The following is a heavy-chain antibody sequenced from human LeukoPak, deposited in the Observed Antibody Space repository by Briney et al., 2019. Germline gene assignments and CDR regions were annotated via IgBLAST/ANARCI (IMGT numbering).Heavy chain of an antibody. CDR3: ATNLWFGDFDY. J-gene: IGHJ4*02. CDR2: IYSGGST. Sequence: PGGSLRLSCAASGFTVSSNYMSWVRQAPGKGLEWVSVIYSGGSTYYADSVKGRFTISRDNSKNTLYLQMNGLRAEDTAVYYCATNLWFGDFDYWGQGTLVTVSS. D-gene: IGHD3-10*01. V-gene: IGHV3-66*01. CDR1: GFTVSSNY.